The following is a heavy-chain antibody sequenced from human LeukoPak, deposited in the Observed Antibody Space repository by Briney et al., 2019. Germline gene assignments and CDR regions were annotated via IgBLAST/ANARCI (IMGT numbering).Heavy chain of an antibody. CDR3: ATRITQMTTVEY. V-gene: IGHV4-30-2*01. CDR1: GGSISSGGYY. J-gene: IGHJ4*02. D-gene: IGHD4-23*01. Sequence: SETLSLTCTVSGGSISSGGYYWSWIRQPPGKGLEWIGYIYHSGSTYYNPSLKSRVTISVDRSKNQFSLKLSSVTAADTAVYYCATRITQMTTVEYWGQGTLVTVSS. CDR2: IYHSGST.